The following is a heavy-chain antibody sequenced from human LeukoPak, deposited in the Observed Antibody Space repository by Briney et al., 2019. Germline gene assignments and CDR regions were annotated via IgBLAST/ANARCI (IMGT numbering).Heavy chain of an antibody. V-gene: IGHV3-NL1*01. CDR2: ITAAGNVP. CDR3: AKGVYDCSSSRCPQYYYYMDV. D-gene: IGHD2-2*01. Sequence: GSLRLSCTASGFTFNSYAMAWVRQAPGQGLEWVSTITAAGNVPWYSDSVRGRFTISRDNSENTVYLQMNGLRPEDTAVYYCAKGVYDCSSSRCPQYYYYMDVWGKGTTVTVSS. J-gene: IGHJ6*03. CDR1: GFTFNSYA.